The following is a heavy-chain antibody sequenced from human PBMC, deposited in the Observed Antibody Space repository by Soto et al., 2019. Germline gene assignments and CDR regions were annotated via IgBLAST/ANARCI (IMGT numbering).Heavy chain of an antibody. CDR2: ISGSGDST. Sequence: EVHLLESGGGLVQPGGSLRLSCAASGFTFSTDALNWVCQAPGKGLEWVSGISGSGDSTYYAASVKGRFTISRDNSKNTLYLQMNYVRVEDTAVYYCAKSPRRGYEPRWDYWGQGTLVTVSS. CDR3: AKSPRRGYEPRWDY. D-gene: IGHD5-12*01. V-gene: IGHV3-23*01. CDR1: GFTFSTDA. J-gene: IGHJ4*02.